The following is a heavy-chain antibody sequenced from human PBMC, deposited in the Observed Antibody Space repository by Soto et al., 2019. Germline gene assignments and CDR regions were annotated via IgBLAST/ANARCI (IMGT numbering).Heavy chain of an antibody. D-gene: IGHD6-13*01. CDR2: IYPGDSDS. V-gene: IGHV5-51*01. Sequence: PGVSLKISCEGFGYSFTSYWIGWVRQMPGKGLEWMGFIYPGDSDSRYSPSFQGQVTISADKSISTSYLQLTNLKATDTGMTYGARRIAAVPPSGYSYSMDVWGQRTTVTVSS. CDR3: ARRIAAVPPSGYSYSMDV. J-gene: IGHJ6*02. CDR1: GYSFTSYW.